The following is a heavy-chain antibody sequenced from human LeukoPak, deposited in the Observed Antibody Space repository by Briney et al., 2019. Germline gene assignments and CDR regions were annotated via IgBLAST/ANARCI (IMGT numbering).Heavy chain of an antibody. V-gene: IGHV4-4*07. CDR3: ARDIVVVPAAIRGISWFDP. CDR1: GGSISSYY. CDR2: IYTSGST. J-gene: IGHJ5*02. Sequence: ETLSLTCTVSGGSISSYYWSWIWQPAGKGLEWIGRIYTSGSTNYNPSLKSRVTMSVDTSKNQFSLKLSSVTAADTAVYYCARDIVVVPAAIRGISWFDPWGQGTLVTVSS. D-gene: IGHD2-2*02.